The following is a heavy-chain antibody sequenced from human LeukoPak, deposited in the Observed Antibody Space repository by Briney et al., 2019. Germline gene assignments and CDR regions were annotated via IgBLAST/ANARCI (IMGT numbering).Heavy chain of an antibody. J-gene: IGHJ4*02. CDR2: IYHSGST. V-gene: IGHV4-38-2*02. CDR3: ARDPLRGFDF. CDR1: NYSISRGHY. Sequence: SETLSLTCTVSNYSISRGHYWGWIRQPPGKGLEWIGNIYHSGSTSYSPSLKGRVTISVDTSKNQFSLNLSSLTAADTAVYFCARDPLRGFDFWGRGTLVTVSS.